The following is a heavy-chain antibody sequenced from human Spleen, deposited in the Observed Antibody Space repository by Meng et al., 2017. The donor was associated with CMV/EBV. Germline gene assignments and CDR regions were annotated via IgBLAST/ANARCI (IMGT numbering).Heavy chain of an antibody. CDR2: ISAYNGNT. CDR1: GYTFTSYG. J-gene: IGHJ4*02. Sequence: SCKASGYTFTSYGISWVRQAPGQGLEWMGWISAYNGNTNYAQKLRGRVTMTTDTSTSTAYMELRSLRSDDTAVYFCARARSTSNDFWGQGTLVTVSS. V-gene: IGHV1-18*01. D-gene: IGHD2-2*01. CDR3: ARARSTSNDF.